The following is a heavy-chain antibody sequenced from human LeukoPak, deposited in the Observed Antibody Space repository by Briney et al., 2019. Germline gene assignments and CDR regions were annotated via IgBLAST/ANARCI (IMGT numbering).Heavy chain of an antibody. CDR1: GYSFTSYW. CDR3: ARMGRHGFRFIDY. J-gene: IGHJ4*02. V-gene: IGHV5-51*06. CDR2: IYPGDSDT. Sequence: GESLKISCKGSGYSFTSYWIGSVRQMPGKCLDWMGIIYPGDSDTRYSPSFQSHDTISPDTAITTACLQWNSLKASDTAMYYCARMGRHGFRFIDYWGQGPLVTVSA. D-gene: IGHD5-12*01.